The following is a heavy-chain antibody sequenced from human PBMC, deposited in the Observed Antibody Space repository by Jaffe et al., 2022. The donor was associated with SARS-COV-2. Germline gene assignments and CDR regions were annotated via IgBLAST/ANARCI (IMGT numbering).Heavy chain of an antibody. CDR3: AKAVPWLVGVDYFDY. CDR1: GFTFDDYA. V-gene: IGHV3-9*01. D-gene: IGHD6-19*01. CDR2: ISWNSGSI. J-gene: IGHJ4*02. Sequence: EVQLVESGGGLVQPGRSLRLSCAASGFTFDDYAMHWVRQAPGKGLEWVSGISWNSGSIGYADSVKGRFTISRDNAKNSLYLQMNSLRAEDTALYYCAKAVPWLVGVDYFDYWGQGTLVTVSS.